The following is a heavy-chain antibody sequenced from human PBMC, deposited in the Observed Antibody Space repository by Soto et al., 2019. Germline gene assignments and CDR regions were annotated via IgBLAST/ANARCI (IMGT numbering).Heavy chain of an antibody. CDR2: VSNDGIRK. V-gene: IGHV3-30*03. J-gene: IGHJ5*01. CDR3: ARWVGGSMYDTSGKYDS. Sequence: QVQLVESGGGVVQPGRSLRLTCAASGFIFSGSGMHWVRQAPGKGLEWVALVSNDGIRKYYGDSVKGRFTISRDNAENTLYLQMNSLRAEDTAVYYCARWVGGSMYDTSGKYDSWGQGTLLTVSS. D-gene: IGHD3-22*01. CDR1: GFIFSGSG.